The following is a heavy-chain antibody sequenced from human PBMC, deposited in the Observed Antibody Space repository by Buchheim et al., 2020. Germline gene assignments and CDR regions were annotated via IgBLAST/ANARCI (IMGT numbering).Heavy chain of an antibody. CDR1: GFTFSSYA. D-gene: IGHD6-13*01. Sequence: QVQLVESGGGVVQPGRSLRLSCAASGFTFSSYAMHWVRQAPGKGLEWVAVISYDGSNKYYADSVKGRFTISRDNSKNTLYLQMNSLRAEDTAVYYCARAFSSSWYKGGDESFDYWGQGTL. V-gene: IGHV3-30-3*01. CDR3: ARAFSSSWYKGGDESFDY. J-gene: IGHJ4*02. CDR2: ISYDGSNK.